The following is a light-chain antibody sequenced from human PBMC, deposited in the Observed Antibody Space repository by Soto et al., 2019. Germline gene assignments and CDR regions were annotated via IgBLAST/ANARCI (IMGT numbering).Light chain of an antibody. CDR1: SSDFGSYNL. V-gene: IGLV2-23*02. CDR2: EVS. J-gene: IGLJ3*02. Sequence: QSALTQPASVSGSPGQSITISCAGTSSDFGSYNLVSWYQQHPGKAPKLMIYEVSKRPSGVSNRFSGSKSGNTASLTISGLQAEEEADYYFRSYAGRSPWVFRRRTQVTLL. CDR3: RSYAGRSPWV.